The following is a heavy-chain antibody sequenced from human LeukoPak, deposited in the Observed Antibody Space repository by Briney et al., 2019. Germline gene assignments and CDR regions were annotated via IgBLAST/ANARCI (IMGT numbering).Heavy chain of an antibody. CDR1: GFTFSSYA. D-gene: IGHD2-15*01. Sequence: GGSLRLSCAASGFTFSSYAMSWVRQAPGKGLEWVSAISGSGGSTYYADSVKGRFTISRDNSKNTLYLQMNSLGAEDTAVYYCAKVSPLGYCSGGSCYQGHYFDYWGQGTLVTVSS. CDR2: ISGSGGST. J-gene: IGHJ4*02. V-gene: IGHV3-23*01. CDR3: AKVSPLGYCSGGSCYQGHYFDY.